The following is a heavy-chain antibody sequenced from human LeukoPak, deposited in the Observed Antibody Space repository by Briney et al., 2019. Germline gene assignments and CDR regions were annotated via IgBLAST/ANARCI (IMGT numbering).Heavy chain of an antibody. Sequence: GGSLRLSCGASGFNFSGSQMTWVRQAPGKGLEWVATVYQDGTEKHFLDSVEGRFTISRDNAKKSVYLQMSSLRPEDTAVYFCTRAGYSSGFDSWGQGTLVTVSS. V-gene: IGHV3-7*02. CDR1: GFNFSGSQ. CDR3: TRAGYSSGFDS. D-gene: IGHD6-19*01. J-gene: IGHJ5*01. CDR2: VYQDGTEK.